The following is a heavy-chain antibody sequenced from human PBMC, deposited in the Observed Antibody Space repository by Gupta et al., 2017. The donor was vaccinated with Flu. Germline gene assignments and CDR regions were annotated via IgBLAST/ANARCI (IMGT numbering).Heavy chain of an antibody. CDR3: AKAAPKGAAGSYYFDY. J-gene: IGHJ4*02. CDR2: IGISGTGT. D-gene: IGHD3-10*01. CDR1: GFTLSSYA. V-gene: IGHV3-23*05. Sequence: EVQLLESGGGLVQPGGSLRLSCAASGFTLSSYAMSWVRPAPGKGLEWVSSIGISGTGTYYADSVKGRFTVSRDISKNTLFLQMNSLRAEDTAVYYCAKAAPKGAAGSYYFDYWGQGTLVTVSS.